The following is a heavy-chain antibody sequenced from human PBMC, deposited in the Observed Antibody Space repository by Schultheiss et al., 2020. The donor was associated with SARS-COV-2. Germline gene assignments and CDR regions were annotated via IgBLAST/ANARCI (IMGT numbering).Heavy chain of an antibody. V-gene: IGHV3-23*01. CDR3: SKCNKGELDAFDI. CDR1: GFTFSSYA. D-gene: IGHD3-10*01. CDR2: ISGSGGST. Sequence: GGSLRLSCAASGFTFSSYAMSWVRQAPGKGLEWVSAISGSGGSTYYADSVKGRFTISRDNPKNTLYLQMNSLRAEDTAVYYCSKCNKGELDAFDIWGQGTMVTVSS. J-gene: IGHJ3*02.